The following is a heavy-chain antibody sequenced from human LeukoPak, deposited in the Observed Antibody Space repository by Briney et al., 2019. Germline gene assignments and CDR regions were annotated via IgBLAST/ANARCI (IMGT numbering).Heavy chain of an antibody. CDR2: ISAYNGNT. D-gene: IGHD2-15*01. V-gene: IGHV1-18*04. Sequence: ASVKVSCKASGYTFTGYYMHWVRQAPGQGLEWMGWISAYNGNTNYAQKLQGRVTMTTDTSTSTAYMELRSLRSDDTAVYYCARDYCSGGSCYPGWFDPWGQGTLVTVSS. J-gene: IGHJ5*02. CDR3: ARDYCSGGSCYPGWFDP. CDR1: GYTFTGYY.